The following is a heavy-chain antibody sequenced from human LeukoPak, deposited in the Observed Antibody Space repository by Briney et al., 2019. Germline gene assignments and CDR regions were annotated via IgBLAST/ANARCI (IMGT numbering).Heavy chain of an antibody. D-gene: IGHD2-15*01. V-gene: IGHV3-15*01. CDR1: GFTFSNAW. CDR3: TTGHCSGGSCHY. Sequence: GGSLRLSCAASGFTFSNAWMSWVRQAPGKGLEWVGRIKSKTDGGTTDCAAPVKGRFTISRDDSKNTLYLQMNSLKTEDTAVYYCTTGHCSGGSCHYWGQGTLVTVSS. CDR2: IKSKTDGGTT. J-gene: IGHJ4*02.